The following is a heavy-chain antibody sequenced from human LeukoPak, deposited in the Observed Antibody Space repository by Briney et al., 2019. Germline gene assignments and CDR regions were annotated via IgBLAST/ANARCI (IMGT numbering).Heavy chain of an antibody. CDR3: ARWGAAAGLDY. D-gene: IGHD6-13*01. Sequence: GGSLRLPCAASGFTFSSYSMNWVRQAPGKGLEWVSVINSGGSTYYADSVKGRFSISRDNSKNTLYLQMNSLRADDTAVYYCARWGAAAGLDYWGQGTLVTVSS. J-gene: IGHJ4*02. CDR2: INSGGST. V-gene: IGHV3-66*01. CDR1: GFTFSSYS.